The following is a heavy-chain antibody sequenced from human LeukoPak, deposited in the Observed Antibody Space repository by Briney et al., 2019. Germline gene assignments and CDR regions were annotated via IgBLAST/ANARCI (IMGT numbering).Heavy chain of an antibody. CDR2: IQPRDSDG. Sequence: GESLKISCKASGXTFTNYWIGWVRQMPGKGLEWMGIIQPRDSDGRYSPSFRGRVTFSADKSNNTADLQWSSLKASDTAIYYCARGLQTTVVTPFAYWGQGTLVTVSS. V-gene: IGHV5-51*01. J-gene: IGHJ4*02. CDR3: ARGLQTTVVTPFAY. D-gene: IGHD4-23*01. CDR1: GXTFTNYW.